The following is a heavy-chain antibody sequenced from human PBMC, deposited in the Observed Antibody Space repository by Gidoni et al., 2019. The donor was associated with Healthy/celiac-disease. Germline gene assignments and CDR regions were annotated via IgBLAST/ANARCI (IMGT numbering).Heavy chain of an antibody. D-gene: IGHD2-2*01. CDR2: IIPIFGTA. V-gene: IGHV1-69*01. J-gene: IGHJ6*02. CDR3: ARDGGYCSSTSCYGGAYYYGMDV. Sequence: QVQLVQSGAAGKKPGSSVTVSCKASGGTFSSYAIIWVRQAPGQGLEWMGGIIPIFGTANYAQKFQGRVTITADESTSTAYMELSSLRSEDTAVYYCARDGGYCSSTSCYGGAYYYGMDVWGQGTTVTVSS. CDR1: GGTFSSYA.